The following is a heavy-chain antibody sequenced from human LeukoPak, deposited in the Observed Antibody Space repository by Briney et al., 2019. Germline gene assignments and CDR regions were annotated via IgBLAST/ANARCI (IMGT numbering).Heavy chain of an antibody. J-gene: IGHJ3*02. D-gene: IGHD2/OR15-2a*01. V-gene: IGHV4-30-2*06. CDR1: GGSISSGGYS. CDR2: IYHSGST. CDR3: ARARQRDSIVEDAFDI. Sequence: SETLSLTCTVSGGSISSGGYSWSWIRQSPGKGLEWIGYIYHSGSTYYNPSLKSRLTISIDRSKNQFSLKLTSVTAADTAVYYCARARQRDSIVEDAFDIWGQGTMVTVSS.